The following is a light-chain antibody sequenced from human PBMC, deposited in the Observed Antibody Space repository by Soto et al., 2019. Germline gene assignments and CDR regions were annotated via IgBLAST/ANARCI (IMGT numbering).Light chain of an antibody. CDR3: QSYDSSLSAWV. CDR1: SSNIGAGYD. CDR2: GNS. Sequence: QPVLTQPPSVSGAPGQRVTISCTGSSSNIGAGYDVYWYQQLPGTAPKLLIYGNSNRPSGVPDRFSGSKSGTSASLAITGLQAEDEADYYCQSYDSSLSAWVFGGGTQLTVL. V-gene: IGLV1-40*01. J-gene: IGLJ3*02.